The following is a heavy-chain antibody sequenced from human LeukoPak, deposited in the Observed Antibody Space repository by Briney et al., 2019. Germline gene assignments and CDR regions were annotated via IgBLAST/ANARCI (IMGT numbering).Heavy chain of an antibody. CDR1: GGSISSTNYY. Sequence: SETLSLTCTVSGGSISSTNYYWGWIRQPPGKGLEWIGSIYYSGSTYYNPSLKSRVTISVDTSKNQFSLKLSSVTAADTAVYYCARVYEGITMVRGGLYYMDVWGKGTTVTISS. D-gene: IGHD3-10*01. CDR2: IYYSGST. J-gene: IGHJ6*03. CDR3: ARVYEGITMVRGGLYYMDV. V-gene: IGHV4-39*07.